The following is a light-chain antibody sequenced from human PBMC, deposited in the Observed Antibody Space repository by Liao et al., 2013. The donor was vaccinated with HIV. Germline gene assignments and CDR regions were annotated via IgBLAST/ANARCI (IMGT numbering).Light chain of an antibody. CDR3: QVWETGTDHPV. CDR2: YDR. V-gene: IGLV3-1*01. Sequence: SYELTQPPSVSVSPGQTASITCSGDKLGDRYACWHQQKPGQAPVVVIYYDRDRPSGIPERFSGSNSGNTATLTISRVEAGDEADYYCQVWETGTDHPVFGGGTKLTVL. J-gene: IGLJ3*02. CDR1: KLGDRY.